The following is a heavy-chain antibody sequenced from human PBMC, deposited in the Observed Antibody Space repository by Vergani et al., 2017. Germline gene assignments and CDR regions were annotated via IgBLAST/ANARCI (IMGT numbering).Heavy chain of an antibody. Sequence: QVQLVESGGGVVQPGRSLRLSCAASGFTFSSYGMHWVRQAPGKGLEWVAVIWYDGSNKYYADSVKGRFTISRDNSKNTLYLQMNSLRAEDTAVYYCARGVIYYESSGYGDYYYYYMDVWGKGTTVTVSS. D-gene: IGHD3-22*01. V-gene: IGHV3-33*01. CDR3: ARGVIYYESSGYGDYYYYYMDV. CDR2: IWYDGSNK. CDR1: GFTFSSYG. J-gene: IGHJ6*03.